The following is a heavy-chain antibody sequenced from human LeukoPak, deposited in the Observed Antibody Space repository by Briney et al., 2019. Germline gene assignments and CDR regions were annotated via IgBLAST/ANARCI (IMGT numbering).Heavy chain of an antibody. CDR2: IYYSGST. D-gene: IGHD3-22*01. Sequence: SETLSLTCTVSGGSISSSSYYWGWIRQPPGKGLEWIGSIYYSGSTYYNPSLKSRFTISVDTSKNQFSLKLSSVTAADTAVYYCARDGYYYDSTHYYYYYMDVWGKGTTVTVSS. V-gene: IGHV4-39*07. J-gene: IGHJ6*03. CDR1: GGSISSSSYY. CDR3: ARDGYYYDSTHYYYYYMDV.